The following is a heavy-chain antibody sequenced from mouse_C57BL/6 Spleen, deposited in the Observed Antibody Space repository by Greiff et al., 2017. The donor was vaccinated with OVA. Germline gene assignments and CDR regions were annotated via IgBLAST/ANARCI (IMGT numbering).Heavy chain of an antibody. CDR2: ISSGSSTI. D-gene: IGHD1-1*02. J-gene: IGHJ2*01. V-gene: IGHV5-17*01. CDR1: GFTFSDYG. Sequence: EVMLVESGGGLVKPGGSLKLSCAASGFTFSDYGMHWVRQAPEKGLEWVAYISSGSSTIYYADTVKGRFTISRDNARNTLYLQMTSLRSEDTAMYYCARGSYSLYFDDWGQGTTLTVSS. CDR3: ARGSYSLYFDD.